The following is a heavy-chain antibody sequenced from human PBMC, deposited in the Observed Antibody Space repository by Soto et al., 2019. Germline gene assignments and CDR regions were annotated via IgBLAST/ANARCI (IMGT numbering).Heavy chain of an antibody. Sequence: SETLSLTCTVSGGSVSSSSYYWGWVRQPQGKGLEWIGSVYYSGSTYYNPPLESRVTISVDKSKNQFSLKLMSLSAADTAVYYCARLEGLATISYYFDYWGQGALVTVSS. CDR3: ARLEGLATISYYFDY. CDR2: VYYSGST. J-gene: IGHJ4*02. D-gene: IGHD3-9*01. CDR1: GGSVSSSSYY. V-gene: IGHV4-39*01.